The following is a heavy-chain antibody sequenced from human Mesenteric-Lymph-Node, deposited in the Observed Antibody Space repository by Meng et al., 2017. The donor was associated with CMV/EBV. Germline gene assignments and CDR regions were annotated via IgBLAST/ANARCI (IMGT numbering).Heavy chain of an antibody. CDR2: IDHDGTT. CDR3: AKVGTPRWFGERHNVIDH. Sequence: SFSDYTRTCVRKSPRKGLEWIGEIDHDGTTIYYPAQRDRVSISIDTPKNQLSQKLNSVTAADTAIYYGAKVGTPRWFGERHNVIDHWGQGALVTVSS. J-gene: IGHJ4*02. CDR1: SFSDYT. V-gene: IGHV4-34*01. D-gene: IGHD3-10*01.